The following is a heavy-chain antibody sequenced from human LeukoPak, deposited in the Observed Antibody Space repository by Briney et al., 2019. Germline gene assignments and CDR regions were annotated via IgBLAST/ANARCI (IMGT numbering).Heavy chain of an antibody. V-gene: IGHV1-69*06. CDR2: IIPIFGTA. CDR1: GYTFTRYY. Sequence: SVTVSCKASGYTFTRYYMHWVRQAPGHGLEWMGGIIPIFGTANYAQKFQGRVTITADKSTSTAYMELSSLRSEDTAVYYCARGVLLWFGTYYYYMDVWGKGTTVTVSS. CDR3: ARGVLLWFGTYYYYMDV. J-gene: IGHJ6*03. D-gene: IGHD3-10*01.